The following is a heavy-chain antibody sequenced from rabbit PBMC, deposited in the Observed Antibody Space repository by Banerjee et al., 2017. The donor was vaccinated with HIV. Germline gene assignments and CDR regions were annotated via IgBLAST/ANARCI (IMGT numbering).Heavy chain of an antibody. D-gene: IGHD1-1*01. CDR2: IYAGSSGTT. CDR3: ARTYSSSSGYFNL. CDR1: GFDFSSNA. Sequence: QEQLVESGGGLVQPEGSLTLTCKASGFDFSSNAMCWVRQAPGKGLAWIACIYAGSSGTTYYARWAKGRFTISKTSSTTVTLQMTSLTAADTATYFCARTYSSSSGYFNLWGPGTLVTVS. J-gene: IGHJ4*01. V-gene: IGHV1S45*01.